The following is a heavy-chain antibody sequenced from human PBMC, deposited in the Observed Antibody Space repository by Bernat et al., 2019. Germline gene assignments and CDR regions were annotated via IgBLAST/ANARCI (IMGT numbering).Heavy chain of an antibody. Sequence: EVQLVESGGGLVQPGGSLKLSCAASGFTFSGSAMHWVRQASGKGLEWVGRIRNKTNNYATALGASVKGRFTISREDSKNTAYLEMSTLKTEDTAVYYCTTKYSYYMDVWGKGTTVTVS. CDR2: IRNKTNNYAT. J-gene: IGHJ6*03. V-gene: IGHV3-73*02. CDR1: GFTFSGSA. CDR3: TTKYSYYMDV.